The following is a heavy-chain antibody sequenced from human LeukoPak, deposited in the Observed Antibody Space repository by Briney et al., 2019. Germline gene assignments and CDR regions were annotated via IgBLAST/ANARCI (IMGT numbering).Heavy chain of an antibody. V-gene: IGHV3-74*01. Sequence: GESLRLSCAASGFTFSTYWMHWVRQAPGKGLVWVSRINSDGSSTSYADSVKGRFTISRDDAKNTLYLQMNSLRAEDTAVYYCAREMADILTGYYPYNWFDPWGQGTLVTVSS. J-gene: IGHJ5*02. CDR2: INSDGSST. CDR3: AREMADILTGYYPYNWFDP. CDR1: GFTFSTYW. D-gene: IGHD3-9*01.